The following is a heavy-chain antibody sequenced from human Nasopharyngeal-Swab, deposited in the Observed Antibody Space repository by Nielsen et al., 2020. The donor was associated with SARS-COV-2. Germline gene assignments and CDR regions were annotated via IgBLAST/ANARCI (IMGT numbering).Heavy chain of an antibody. CDR1: GDSDSSNRAA. Sequence: RTRSPARAISGDSDSSNRAARNWTTHTAARGLEWLGRTYYRSKWYNDNAVSVKSRITINPDTSKNQFALQLNSVTPEDTAVYYCARRPYYYYGMDVWGQGTTVTVSS. J-gene: IGHJ6*02. V-gene: IGHV6-1*01. CDR3: ARRPYYYYGMDV. CDR2: TYYRSKWYN.